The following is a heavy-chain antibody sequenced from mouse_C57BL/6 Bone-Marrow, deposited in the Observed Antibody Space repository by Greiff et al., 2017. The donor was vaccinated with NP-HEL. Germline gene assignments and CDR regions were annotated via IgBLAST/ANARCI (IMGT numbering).Heavy chain of an antibody. D-gene: IGHD4-1*01. CDR1: GFTFSSYG. CDR3: ARRSNPGNYFDY. CDR2: ISSGGSYT. J-gene: IGHJ2*01. V-gene: IGHV5-6*01. Sequence: EVQVVESGGDLVKPGGSLKLSCAASGFTFSSYGMSWVRQTPDKRLEWVATISSGGSYTYYPDSVKGRFTISSDNAKNTLYLQMSSLKSEDTAMYYCARRSNPGNYFDYWGQGTTLTVSS.